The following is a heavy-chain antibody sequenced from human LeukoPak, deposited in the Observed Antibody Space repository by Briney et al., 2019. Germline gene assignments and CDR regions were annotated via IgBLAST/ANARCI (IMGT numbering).Heavy chain of an antibody. CDR2: INPNSGGT. CDR3: ARLGYSYGLYYFDY. J-gene: IGHJ4*02. V-gene: IGHV1-2*02. D-gene: IGHD5-18*01. Sequence: GASVKVSCKASGYTFTGYYMHWVRQAPGQGLEWMGWINPNSGGTNYAQKFQGRVTMTRDTSISTAYMELRSLRSDDTAVYYCARLGYSYGLYYFDYWGQGTLVTVSS. CDR1: GYTFTGYY.